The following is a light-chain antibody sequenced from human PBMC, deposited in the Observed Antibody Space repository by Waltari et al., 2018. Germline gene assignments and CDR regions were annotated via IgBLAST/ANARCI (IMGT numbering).Light chain of an antibody. CDR3: QHYVNLPVT. CDR1: QSVSRA. CDR2: AAS. Sequence: EIVLTQSPGTLSLSPGERATLSCRASQSVSRALAWYQQKPGQAPRLLIYAASTRATGVPDSFNGSGSGTDFSLTISRLDPEDFAVYYCQHYVNLPVTFGQGTKVEI. J-gene: IGKJ1*01. V-gene: IGKV3-20*01.